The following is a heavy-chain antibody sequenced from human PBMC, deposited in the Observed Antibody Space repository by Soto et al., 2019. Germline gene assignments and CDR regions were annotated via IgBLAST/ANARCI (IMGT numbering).Heavy chain of an antibody. D-gene: IGHD2-15*01. CDR2: ISSSSSYI. CDR3: ARDYCSGDSCYSGTLDV. V-gene: IGHV3-21*01. CDR1: GVTFRRHS. Sequence: GGAQRLVCAPSGVTFRRHSMNWVRQAPGKGLEWVSSISSSSSYIYYADSVKGRFTISRDNAKNSLYLQMNSLRAEDTAVYYCARDYCSGDSCYSGTLDVWGQGTTVTVSS. J-gene: IGHJ6*02.